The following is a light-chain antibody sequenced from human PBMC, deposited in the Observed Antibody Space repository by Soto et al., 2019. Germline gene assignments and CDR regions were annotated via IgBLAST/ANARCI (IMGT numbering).Light chain of an antibody. V-gene: IGKV3-11*01. CDR2: DAS. Sequence: EIVLTQSPATLSLSPGERATLSCRASQSVSTYLAWYQQKPGQAPRLLIHDASNRVTGIPARFSASGSGTDFTLTISSLESEDFAVYYCQQRANWPITFGQGTKLDIK. J-gene: IGKJ2*01. CDR3: QQRANWPIT. CDR1: QSVSTY.